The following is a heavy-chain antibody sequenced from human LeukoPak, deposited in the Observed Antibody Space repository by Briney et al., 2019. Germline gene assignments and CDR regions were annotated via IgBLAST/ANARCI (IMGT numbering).Heavy chain of an antibody. D-gene: IGHD3-9*01. CDR3: AKLDGVLRYFDWLPYYFDY. CDR1: GFTFSSYA. Sequence: PGGSLRLSCAASGFTFSSYAMSWVRQAPGKGLEWVSAISGSGGSTYYADSVKGRFTISRDNSKNTLYLQMNSLRAEDTAVYYCAKLDGVLRYFDWLPYYFDYWGQGTLVTVSS. V-gene: IGHV3-23*01. CDR2: ISGSGGST. J-gene: IGHJ4*02.